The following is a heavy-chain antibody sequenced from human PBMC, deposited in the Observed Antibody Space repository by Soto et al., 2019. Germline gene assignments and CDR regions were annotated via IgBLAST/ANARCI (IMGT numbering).Heavy chain of an antibody. CDR1: GYPFTSYY. Sequence: ASVKVSCKASGYPFTSYYMHCVRQAPGQGLEWMGIINPSGGGTSYAQKFQGRVTMTRDTSTRTVYMELSSLRSEDTAVYYCARGGQLRYLDWLLDYWGQGTLVTVSS. CDR3: ARGGQLRYLDWLLDY. V-gene: IGHV1-46*03. CDR2: INPSGGGT. J-gene: IGHJ4*02. D-gene: IGHD3-9*01.